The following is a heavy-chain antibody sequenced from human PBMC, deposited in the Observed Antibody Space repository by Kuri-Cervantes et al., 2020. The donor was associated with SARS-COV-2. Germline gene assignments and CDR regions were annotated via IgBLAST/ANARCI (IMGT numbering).Heavy chain of an antibody. CDR3: AGQLGPQYFDY. CDR2: IYYSGST. V-gene: IGHV4-39*01. CDR1: GGSISSSSYY. D-gene: IGHD6-6*01. J-gene: IGHJ4*02. Sequence: SETLSLTCTVSGGSISSSSYYWGWIRQPPGKGLEWIGSIYYSGSTYYNPSLKSRVTISVDTSKKQLSLKLSSVTAADTAVYYCAGQLGPQYFDYWGQGTLVTVSS.